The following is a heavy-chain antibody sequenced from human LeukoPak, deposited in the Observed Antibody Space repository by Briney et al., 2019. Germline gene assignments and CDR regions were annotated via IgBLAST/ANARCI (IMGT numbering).Heavy chain of an antibody. Sequence: SETLSLTCAVSGGSISSGGYSWSWIRQPPGKGLEWIGYIYHGGSTYYNPSLKSRVTISVDRSKNQFSLKLSSVTAADTAVYYCARVKVWFDPWGQGTLVTVSS. CDR3: ARVKVWFDP. CDR2: IYHGGST. CDR1: GGSISSGGYS. J-gene: IGHJ5*02. V-gene: IGHV4-30-2*01.